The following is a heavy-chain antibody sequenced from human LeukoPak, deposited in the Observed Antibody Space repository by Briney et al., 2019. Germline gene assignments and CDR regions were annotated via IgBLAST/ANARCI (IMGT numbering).Heavy chain of an antibody. V-gene: IGHV1-2*02. D-gene: IGHD3-10*01. CDR1: GYSFTGYY. CDR3: ARDSGEVPDY. J-gene: IGHJ4*02. Sequence: ASVKVSCKASGYSFTGYYMHWVRQAPGQGFEWMGWINPYSGDTNYAQKFQGRVTMTRDTSISTAYMELDRLRFDDTAVYYCARDSGEVPDYWGQGTLVTVSS. CDR2: INPYSGDT.